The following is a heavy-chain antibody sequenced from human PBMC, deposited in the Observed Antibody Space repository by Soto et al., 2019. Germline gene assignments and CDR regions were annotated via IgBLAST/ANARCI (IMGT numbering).Heavy chain of an antibody. CDR1: GGTFSSYT. CDR2: IIPILGIA. V-gene: IGHV1-69*02. D-gene: IGHD1-7*01. J-gene: IGHJ6*03. Sequence: QVQLVQSGAEVKKPGSSVKVSCKASGGTFSSYTISWVRQAPGQGLEWMGRIIPILGIANYAQKFQGRVTITADKSACTAYMELSSLRSEDTAVYYCATLLTGTTSRGDYYYMDVWGKGSTVTVSS. CDR3: ATLLTGTTSRGDYYYMDV.